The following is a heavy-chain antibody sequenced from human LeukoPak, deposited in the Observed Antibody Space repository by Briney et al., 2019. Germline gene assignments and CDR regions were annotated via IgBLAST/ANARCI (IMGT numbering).Heavy chain of an antibody. CDR3: ARVGFPYSSGWSYI. V-gene: IGHV1-8*01. J-gene: IGHJ3*02. CDR2: MNPNSGNT. D-gene: IGHD6-19*01. Sequence: ASVKVSCKASGYTFTSYDINWVRQATGQGLEWMGWMNPNSGNTGYAQKFQGRVTVTRNTSISTAYMELSSLRSEDTAVYYCARVGFPYSSGWSYIWGQGTMVTVSS. CDR1: GYTFTSYD.